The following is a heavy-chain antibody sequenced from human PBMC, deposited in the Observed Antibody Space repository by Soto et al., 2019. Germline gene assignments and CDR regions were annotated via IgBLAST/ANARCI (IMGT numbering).Heavy chain of an antibody. CDR1: GGSISSGGYS. V-gene: IGHV4-30-2*01. Sequence: QLQLQESGSGLVKPSQTLSLTCAVSGGSISSGGYSWSWIRQPPGKGLEWIGYIYHSGSTYYNPSHKRRCTMSADRSKNQFSRKLSSVTAADTAVYYCARVPGPWGQGTLVTVSS. CDR2: IYHSGST. CDR3: ARVPGP. J-gene: IGHJ5*02.